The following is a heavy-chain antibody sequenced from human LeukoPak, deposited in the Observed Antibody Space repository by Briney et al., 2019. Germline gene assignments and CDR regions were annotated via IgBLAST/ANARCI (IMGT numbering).Heavy chain of an antibody. CDR2: MNPNSGNT. Sequence: GASVKVSCKTSGYTFTDYDITWVRQATGQGLEWMGWMNPNSGNTGYAQKFQGRVTMTRNTSISTAYMELSSLRSEDTAVYYCARGGYYYYMDVWGKGTTVTISS. J-gene: IGHJ6*03. CDR3: ARGGYYYYMDV. V-gene: IGHV1-8*02. CDR1: GYTFTDYD.